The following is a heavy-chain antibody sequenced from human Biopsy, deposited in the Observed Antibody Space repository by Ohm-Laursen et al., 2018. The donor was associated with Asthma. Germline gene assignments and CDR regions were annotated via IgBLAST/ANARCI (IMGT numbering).Heavy chain of an antibody. CDR1: GFAVSRDY. D-gene: IGHD3-22*01. CDR2: IWYDGRKK. CDR3: ARGDSSNWSHYYFDY. J-gene: IGHJ4*02. V-gene: IGHV3-33*07. Sequence: SLRLSCAASGFAVSRDYMFWVRQAPGKGLEWVSFIWYDGRKKTYADSVKGRFTISRDYSKNTLYLQMHSLRAEDTAVYYCARGDSSNWSHYYFDYWGQGTLVTVSS.